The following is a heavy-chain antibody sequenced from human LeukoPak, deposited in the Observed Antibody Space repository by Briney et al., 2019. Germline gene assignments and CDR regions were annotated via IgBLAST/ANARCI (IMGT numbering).Heavy chain of an antibody. V-gene: IGHV3-30*02. D-gene: IGHD5-18*01. J-gene: IGHJ4*02. CDR3: AKLLTGGYNSGQNDY. CDR2: IRYDGNNK. Sequence: GRSLRLSCAASGFTFSSYGMHWVRQAPGKGLEWVAFIRYDGNNKYYADSVKGRFTISRDNSKNTLYLKMNSLRAEDTAVYYCAKLLTGGYNSGQNDYWGQGILVTVSS. CDR1: GFTFSSYG.